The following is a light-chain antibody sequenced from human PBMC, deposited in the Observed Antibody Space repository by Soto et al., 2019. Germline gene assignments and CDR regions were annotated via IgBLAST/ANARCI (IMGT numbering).Light chain of an antibody. J-gene: IGKJ1*01. CDR3: QQYCSSPWT. V-gene: IGKV3-20*01. CDR1: QSVSSSY. Sequence: EIVLTQSPGTLSLSPGERATLSCRASQSVSSSYLAWYQQKPGQAPRPLIYGASSRAIGIADRFSGSGSGTDFTLTISRLEPEDFAVYYCQQYCSSPWTVGQGPKVEI. CDR2: GAS.